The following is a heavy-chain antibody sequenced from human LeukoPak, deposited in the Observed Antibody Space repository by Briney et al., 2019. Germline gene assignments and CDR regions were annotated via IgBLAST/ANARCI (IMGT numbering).Heavy chain of an antibody. J-gene: IGHJ4*02. Sequence: RGSLRLSCVASGFTFSSYAMHWVRQTPGKGLEYVSGINSNGGSTHYANSVKGRFTISRDNSKHTLYLQMGSLRTEDMAVYYCARPRGCGSSRCNNFDYWGQGTLVTVSS. D-gene: IGHD2-2*01. CDR3: ARPRGCGSSRCNNFDY. CDR1: GFTFSSYA. V-gene: IGHV3-64*01. CDR2: INSNGGST.